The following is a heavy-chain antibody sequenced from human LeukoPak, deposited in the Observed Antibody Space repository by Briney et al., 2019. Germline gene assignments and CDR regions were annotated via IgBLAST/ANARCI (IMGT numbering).Heavy chain of an antibody. D-gene: IGHD1-14*01. Sequence: PGGSLRLSCAASGFTLSSYAMHWVRQAPGKGLEWVAVISYDGSNKYYADSVKGRFTISRDNSKNTLYLQMNSLRAEDTAVYYCARARSIDYWGQGTLVTVSS. CDR3: ARARSIDY. CDR1: GFTLSSYA. V-gene: IGHV3-30-3*01. CDR2: ISYDGSNK. J-gene: IGHJ4*02.